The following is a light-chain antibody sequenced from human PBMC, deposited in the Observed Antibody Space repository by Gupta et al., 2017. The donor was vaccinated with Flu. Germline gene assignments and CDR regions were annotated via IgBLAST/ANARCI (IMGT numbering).Light chain of an antibody. CDR2: GST. J-gene: IGLJ3*02. CDR3: PSYDSRRSVRV. Sequence: TLSCSGSSSNIGAGYDVHWYQQVPGKAPKLLFYGSTDRPSGTPDRFSGSKCGTTATVVLTCAQAEGAFVYFCPSYDSRRSVRVFGGGTKLTVL. V-gene: IGLV1-40*01. CDR1: SSNIGAGYD.